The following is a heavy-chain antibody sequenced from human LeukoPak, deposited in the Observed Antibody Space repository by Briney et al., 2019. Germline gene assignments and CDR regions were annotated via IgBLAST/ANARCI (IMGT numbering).Heavy chain of an antibody. J-gene: IGHJ4*02. CDR3: ARQGPPLDY. CDR1: GGSISSSSYY. Sequence: SETLSLTCTVSGGSISSSSYYCGWIRQPPGKVLEWIGSIYYSGSTYYYPSLKSRVTISVDTSKNQFSLKLSSGTAADTAVYYCARQGPPLDYWGQGTLVTVSS. CDR2: IYYSGST. V-gene: IGHV4-39*01.